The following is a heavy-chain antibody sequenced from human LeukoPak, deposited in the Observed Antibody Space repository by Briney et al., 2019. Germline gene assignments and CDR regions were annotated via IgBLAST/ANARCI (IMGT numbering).Heavy chain of an antibody. Sequence: GSLRLSCTASGFTFSTYAMSWVRQPPGKGLEWIGSFYYSVSTYYSPSLKSRVTISVDTSKNQFSLKLSSVTAADTAVYYCARLGYGDYLVDYWGQGALVTVSS. CDR3: ARLGYGDYLVDY. CDR1: GFTFSTYA. J-gene: IGHJ4*02. V-gene: IGHV4-39*01. D-gene: IGHD4-17*01. CDR2: FYYSVST.